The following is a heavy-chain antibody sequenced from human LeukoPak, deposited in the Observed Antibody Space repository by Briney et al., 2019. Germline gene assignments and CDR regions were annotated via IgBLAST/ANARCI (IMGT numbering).Heavy chain of an antibody. CDR3: AKRTEYCSSTRCAFWYFDL. CDR1: GITVSSYA. CDR2: MCGSGGST. Sequence: GGSLRLSCAAPGITVSSYAMSWVRQAPGKGLDWVSSMCGSGGSTHYSDSVKGLFTISRDNAKNTLYLQMDSLRGEDTAVYYCAKRTEYCSSTRCAFWYFDLWGRGTLVTVSS. J-gene: IGHJ2*01. D-gene: IGHD2-2*01. V-gene: IGHV3-23*01.